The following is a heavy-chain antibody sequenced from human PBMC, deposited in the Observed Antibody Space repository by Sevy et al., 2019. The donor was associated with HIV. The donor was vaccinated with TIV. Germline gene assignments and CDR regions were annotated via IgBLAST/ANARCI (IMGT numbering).Heavy chain of an antibody. J-gene: IGHJ4*02. V-gene: IGHV3-21*01. CDR2: ISSSSSYI. D-gene: IGHD4-4*01. Sequence: GGSLRLSCAASGFTFSSYSMNWVRQAPGKGLGWVSSISSSSSYIYYADSVKGRFTISRDNAKNSLYLQMNSLRAEDTAVYYCARRSNTVTTSGEVFDRGFDYWGQGTLVTVSS. CDR1: GFTFSSYS. CDR3: ARRSNTVTTSGEVFDRGFDY.